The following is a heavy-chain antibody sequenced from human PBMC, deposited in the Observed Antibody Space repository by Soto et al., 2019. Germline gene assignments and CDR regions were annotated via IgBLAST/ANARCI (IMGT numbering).Heavy chain of an antibody. CDR2: IWSDGNNR. D-gene: IGHD1-1*01. V-gene: IGHV3-33*01. CDR3: VRVDNWNDEASDY. CDR1: GFMFSNHG. Sequence: QVQLVESGGGVVQPGRSLRLSCAASGFMFSNHGMHWVRQAPGKGLEWVAVIWSDGNNRYYADSVKGRFTISRENSKNTLYLQMNSLRAEDTAVYYCVRVDNWNDEASDYWGQGTLVTVSS. J-gene: IGHJ4*02.